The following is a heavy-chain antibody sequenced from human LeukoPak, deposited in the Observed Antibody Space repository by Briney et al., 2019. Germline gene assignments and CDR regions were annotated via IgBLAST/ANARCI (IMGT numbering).Heavy chain of an antibody. CDR3: ARGQFGVVTHDWFDP. V-gene: IGHV3-30-3*01. J-gene: IGHJ5*02. Sequence: GGSLRLSCAASGFTFSNYAMSWVRQAPGKGLEWVAVISYDGSNKYYADSVKGRFTISRDNSKNTLYLQMNSLRAEDTAVYYCARGQFGVVTHDWFDPWGQGTLVTVSS. CDR1: GFTFSNYA. CDR2: ISYDGSNK. D-gene: IGHD3-3*01.